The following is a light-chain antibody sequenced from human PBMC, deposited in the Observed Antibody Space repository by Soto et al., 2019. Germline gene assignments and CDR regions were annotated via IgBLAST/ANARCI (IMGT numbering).Light chain of an antibody. V-gene: IGKV1-5*03. CDR2: RAS. Sequence: DIQMTQSPSTLSASIGDTVTITCRTSQSVDTWLAWYQHKAGKAPKLLIYRASSLATGVPSRFSGSGSGTAFTLTITNLQPDDFATYYCQHYNDYSRVFGQGTQEEIK. CDR1: QSVDTW. CDR3: QHYNDYSRV. J-gene: IGKJ1*01.